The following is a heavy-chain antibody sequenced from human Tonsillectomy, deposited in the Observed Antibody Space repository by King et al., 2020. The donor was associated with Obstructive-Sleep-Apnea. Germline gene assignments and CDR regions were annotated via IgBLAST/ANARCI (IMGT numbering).Heavy chain of an antibody. V-gene: IGHV1-69*09. CDR1: GGTFSSYA. D-gene: IGHD6-6*01. J-gene: IGHJ4*02. Sequence: QLVQSGAEVKKPGSSVKVSCKASGGTFSSYAISWVRQAPGQGLEWMVGIIPFLGIANYAQKFQGRVTITADKSTSTAYMELSSLRSEDTAVFYCAREAQYSTSSTAYFDYWGQGTLVTVSS. CDR2: IIPFLGIA. CDR3: AREAQYSTSSTAYFDY.